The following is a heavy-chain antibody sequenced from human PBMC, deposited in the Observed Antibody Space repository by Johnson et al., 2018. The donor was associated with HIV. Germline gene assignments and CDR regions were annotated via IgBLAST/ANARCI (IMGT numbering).Heavy chain of an antibody. CDR2: IRYDGSNE. CDR1: GFTFSSYG. CDR3: AKYTFDI. Sequence: HVQLVESGGGVVQPGGSLRLSCAASGFTFSSYGMHWVRQAPGKGLEWVAFIRYDGSNEYYADSVKGRFTISRDSSKNTLYLQMNSLRAADTAVYYCAKYTFDIWGQGTMVTVSS. J-gene: IGHJ3*02. V-gene: IGHV3-30*02.